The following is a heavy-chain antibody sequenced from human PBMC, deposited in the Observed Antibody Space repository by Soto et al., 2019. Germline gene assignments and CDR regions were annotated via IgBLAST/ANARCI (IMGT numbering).Heavy chain of an antibody. CDR2: IYHSGST. CDR1: GGSISSSNW. Sequence: SETLSLTCAVSGGSISSSNWWSWVRQPPGKGLEWIGEIYHSGSTNYNPSLKSRVTISVDKSKNQFSLKLSSVTAADTAVYYCARGSYGSGRRVLEYYFDYWGQGTLVTVSS. D-gene: IGHD3-10*01. J-gene: IGHJ4*02. V-gene: IGHV4-4*02. CDR3: ARGSYGSGRRVLEYYFDY.